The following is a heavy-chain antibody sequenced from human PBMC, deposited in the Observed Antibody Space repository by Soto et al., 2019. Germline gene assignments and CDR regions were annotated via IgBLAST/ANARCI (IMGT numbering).Heavy chain of an antibody. D-gene: IGHD6-6*01. J-gene: IGHJ5*02. CDR1: GYSITNGYY. CDR2: IYHSGST. Sequence: SETLSLTCAVSGYSITNGYYWGWIRQPPGMGLEWIGSIYHSGSTSYNPSLRSRLTISLDTSTNRFSLKLTSVTAADTAVYYCAREEAARIERWFDPWGQGTLVTVSS. CDR3: AREEAARIERWFDP. V-gene: IGHV4-38-2*02.